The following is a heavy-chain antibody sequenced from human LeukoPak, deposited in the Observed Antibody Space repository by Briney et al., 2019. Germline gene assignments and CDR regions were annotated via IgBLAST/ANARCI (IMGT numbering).Heavy chain of an antibody. J-gene: IGHJ4*02. CDR3: ARNPGYYYDSSGYYYFDY. D-gene: IGHD3-22*01. CDR1: GGSISSSSYY. CDR2: IYYSGST. Sequence: NSSETLSLTCTVSGGSISSSSYYWGWIRQPPGKGLEWIGSIYYSGSTYYNPSLKSRVTISVDTSKNQFSLKLSSVTAADTAVYYCARNPGYYYDSSGYYYFDYWGQGTLITVSS. V-gene: IGHV4-39*01.